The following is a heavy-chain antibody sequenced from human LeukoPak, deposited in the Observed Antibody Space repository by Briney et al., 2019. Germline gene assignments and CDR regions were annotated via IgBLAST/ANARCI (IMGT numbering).Heavy chain of an antibody. J-gene: IGHJ6*03. D-gene: IGHD1-26*01. Sequence: PGGSLRLSCAASGFIFSDYSMTWIRQAPGKGLEWVSHISSSGTTTKYADSVKGRFTISRDNAKNSVFLQMNSLRAEDTAVYYCTRAPGVGSGTYWGQVFYYYMDVWGKGTTVTVSS. CDR1: GFIFSDYS. CDR2: ISSSGTTT. V-gene: IGHV3-11*04. CDR3: TRAPGVGSGTYWGQVFYYYMDV.